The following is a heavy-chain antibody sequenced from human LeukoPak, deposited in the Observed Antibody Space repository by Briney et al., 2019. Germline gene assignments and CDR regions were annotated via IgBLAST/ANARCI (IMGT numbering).Heavy chain of an antibody. V-gene: IGHV1-2*02. Sequence: ASVKVSCKASGYTFTSYYMHWVRQAPGQGLEWMGWINPNSGGTNYAQKFQGRVTMTRDTSISTAYMELSRLRSDDTAVYYCARDKVVPAAMIGDYYYYGMDVWGQGTTVTVSS. D-gene: IGHD2-2*01. CDR2: INPNSGGT. J-gene: IGHJ6*02. CDR3: ARDKVVPAAMIGDYYYYGMDV. CDR1: GYTFTSYY.